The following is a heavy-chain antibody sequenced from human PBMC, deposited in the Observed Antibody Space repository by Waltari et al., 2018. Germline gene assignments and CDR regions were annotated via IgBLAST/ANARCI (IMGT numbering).Heavy chain of an antibody. V-gene: IGHV5-51*01. CDR3: ARHALGGELLEVWFDP. CDR2: IYPGDSDT. CDR1: GYSFTSYW. Sequence: EVQLVQSGAEVKKPGESLKISCKGSGYSFTSYWIGWVRQMTGKGLEWMGIIYPGDSDTRYSPSFQGQVTISADKSISTAYLQWSSLKASDTAMYYCARHALGGELLEVWFDPWGQGTLVTVSS. D-gene: IGHD3-16*01. J-gene: IGHJ5*02.